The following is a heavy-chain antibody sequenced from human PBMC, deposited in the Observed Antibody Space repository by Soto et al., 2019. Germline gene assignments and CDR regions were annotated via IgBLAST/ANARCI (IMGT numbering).Heavy chain of an antibody. CDR2: IIPIFGTA. V-gene: IGHV1-69*13. Sequence: SVKVSCKASGGTFSSYAISWVRQAPGQGLEWMGGIIPIFGTANYTQKFQGRVTITADESTSTAYMELSSLRSEDTAVYYCARGDVVVPAATFYYYYGMDVWGQGTTVTVSS. D-gene: IGHD2-2*01. CDR1: GGTFSSYA. CDR3: ARGDVVVPAATFYYYYGMDV. J-gene: IGHJ6*02.